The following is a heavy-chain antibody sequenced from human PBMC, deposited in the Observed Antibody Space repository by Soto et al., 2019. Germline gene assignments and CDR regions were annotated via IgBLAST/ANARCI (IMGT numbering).Heavy chain of an antibody. CDR1: GFTFSSYW. CDR3: TREFRTSGSRDAVDI. Sequence: QPGGSLRLSCAASGFTFSSYWMSWVRQAPGRGLEWVSVTYPGGTTHYADSVKGRFTISRDNSKNTMDLQMNSLRADDTAMYYCTREFRTSGSRDAVDIWGQGTVVTVSS. CDR2: TYPGGTT. D-gene: IGHD1-26*01. V-gene: IGHV3-66*01. J-gene: IGHJ3*02.